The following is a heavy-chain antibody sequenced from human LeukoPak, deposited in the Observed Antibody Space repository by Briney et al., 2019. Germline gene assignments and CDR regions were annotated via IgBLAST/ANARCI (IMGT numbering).Heavy chain of an antibody. CDR1: GYTFTGYY. V-gene: IGHV1-2*02. CDR3: AILAIFGYDWFDP. J-gene: IGHJ5*02. D-gene: IGHD3-3*01. Sequence: ASVKVSCEASGYTFTGYYTHWVRQAPGQGLEWMGWINPNSGGTNYAQKFQGRVTMTRDTSISTAYMGLSRLRSDDTAVYYCAILAIFGYDWFDPWGQGTLVTVSS. CDR2: INPNSGGT.